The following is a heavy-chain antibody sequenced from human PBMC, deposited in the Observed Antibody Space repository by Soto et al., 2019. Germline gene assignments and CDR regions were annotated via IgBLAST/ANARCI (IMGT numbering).Heavy chain of an antibody. CDR1: GGSISSSNW. CDR3: ARAEQGNSCHGDYAMDV. CDR2: IYHSGST. J-gene: IGHJ6*02. D-gene: IGHD2-2*01. Sequence: SETLSLTCAVSGGSISSSNWWSWVRQPPGKGLEWIGEIYHSGSTNYNPSLKSRVTISVDKSKNQFSLKLSSVTAADTAVYYCARAEQGNSCHGDYAMDVWGQGTTVTVSS. V-gene: IGHV4-4*02.